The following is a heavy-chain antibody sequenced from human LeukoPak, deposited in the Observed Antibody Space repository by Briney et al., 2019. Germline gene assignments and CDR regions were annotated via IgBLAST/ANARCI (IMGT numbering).Heavy chain of an antibody. J-gene: IGHJ3*02. CDR2: ISGSGDST. V-gene: IGHV3-23*01. CDR3: AKAGDNTGYYLGVFDI. CDR1: RFTFSNAW. D-gene: IGHD3-22*01. Sequence: GGSLRLSCAASRFTFSNAWMSWVRQAPGKGLEWVSSISGSGDSTYYADSVKGRFTISRDNSKNTLYLQMNSLRAEDTAVYYCAKAGDNTGYYLGVFDIWGQGTMVTVSS.